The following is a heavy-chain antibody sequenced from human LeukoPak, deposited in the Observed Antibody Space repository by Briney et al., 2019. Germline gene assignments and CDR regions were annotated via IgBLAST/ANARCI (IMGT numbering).Heavy chain of an antibody. CDR1: GDSICSGDYY. V-gene: IGHV4-31*03. J-gene: IGHJ4*02. D-gene: IGHD5-18*01. CDR2: MFCSGNT. Sequence: KASETLSLTCTVSGDSICSGDYYWTWIRHHPGKGLEWIGYMFCSGNTYYNPSLKSRVTISVDTSKNQFSLKLSSVTAADTAVYYCARRGYIYGFFDYWGQGTLVTVSS. CDR3: ARRGYIYGFFDY.